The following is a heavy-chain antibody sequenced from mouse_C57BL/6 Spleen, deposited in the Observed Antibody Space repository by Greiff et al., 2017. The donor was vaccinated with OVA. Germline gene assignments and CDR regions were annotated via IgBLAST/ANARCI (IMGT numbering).Heavy chain of an antibody. D-gene: IGHD1-1*01. CDR1: GYTFTSYW. Sequence: QVQLQQSGAELAKPGASVKLSCKASGYTFTSYWMHWVKQRPGQGLEWIGYINPSSGYTKYNQKFKDKATLTADKSSSTAYMQLSSLTEAEAAVYDCARIDSSYGDWGEGTTLTVSA. V-gene: IGHV1-7*01. CDR3: ARIDSSYGD. CDR2: INPSSGYT. J-gene: IGHJ2*01.